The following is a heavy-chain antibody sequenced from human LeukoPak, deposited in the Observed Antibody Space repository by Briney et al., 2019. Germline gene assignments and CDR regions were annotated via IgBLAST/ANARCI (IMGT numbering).Heavy chain of an antibody. D-gene: IGHD4-17*01. J-gene: IGHJ6*03. CDR2: INPSGGST. CDR1: GYTFTSYY. CDR3: ATSYGADYMDV. V-gene: IGHV1-46*01. Sequence: GASVKVSCKASGYTFTSYYMHWVRQAPGQGLEWMGIINPSGGSTSYAQKFQGRVTMTRDMSTSTVYMELSSLRSEDTAVYYCATSYGADYMDVWGKGTTVTVSS.